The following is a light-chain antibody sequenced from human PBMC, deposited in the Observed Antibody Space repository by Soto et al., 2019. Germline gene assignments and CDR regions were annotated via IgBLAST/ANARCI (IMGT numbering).Light chain of an antibody. J-gene: IGKJ2*01. CDR3: QQYGSSPYT. Sequence: EIVLTQSPGTLSLSPGERATLSCRASQSVSSSYLAWYQQKPGQAPRLLIYGASSRATGIPDRFSGSGSGTDFIRTISRLEPEDCAVYYCQQYGSSPYTFGQGTKLEIQ. V-gene: IGKV3-20*01. CDR1: QSVSSSY. CDR2: GAS.